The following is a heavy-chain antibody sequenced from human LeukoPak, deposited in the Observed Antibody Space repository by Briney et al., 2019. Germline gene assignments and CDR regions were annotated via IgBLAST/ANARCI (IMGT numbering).Heavy chain of an antibody. D-gene: IGHD4-11*01. Sequence: SVKVSCKASGGTFSSYAISWVRQAPGQGLEWMGGIIPIFGTANYAQKFQGRVTITADESTSTAYMELSSLRSEDTAVYYCARVKYSRRRILKYHYYGMDVWGQGTTVTVSS. CDR1: GGTFSSYA. CDR2: IIPIFGTA. V-gene: IGHV1-69*13. J-gene: IGHJ6*02. CDR3: ARVKYSRRRILKYHYYGMDV.